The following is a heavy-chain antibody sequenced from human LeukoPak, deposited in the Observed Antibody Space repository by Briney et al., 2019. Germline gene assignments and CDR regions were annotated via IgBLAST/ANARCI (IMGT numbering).Heavy chain of an antibody. CDR3: ARDEGHSTNWGPFDF. CDR1: GFRFSDYA. V-gene: IGHV3-30-3*01. J-gene: IGHJ4*02. CDR2: ISHNGGVT. Sequence: PGGSLRLSCAASGFRFSDYAVHWLRQALGKGLEWVAIISHNGGVTDHTDSVKGRFSVSRDNSDYFLYLQMDNLRLDDTAVYYCARDEGHSTNWGPFDFWGQGSLVTVS. D-gene: IGHD6-13*01.